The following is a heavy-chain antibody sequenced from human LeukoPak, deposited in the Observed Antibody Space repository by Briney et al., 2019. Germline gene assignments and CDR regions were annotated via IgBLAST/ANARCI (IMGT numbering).Heavy chain of an antibody. D-gene: IGHD6-19*01. CDR3: ARDLGSGDYYFDH. CDR2: INPNSGGT. CDR1: GYTFTGYY. V-gene: IGHV1-2*04. Sequence: ASVKVSCKASGYTFTGYYMHWVRQAPGQGLEWMGWINPNSGGTNYAQKFQGWVTMTRDTSISTAYMELSRLRSDDTAVYYCARDLGSGDYYFDHWGQGTLVTVSS. J-gene: IGHJ4*02.